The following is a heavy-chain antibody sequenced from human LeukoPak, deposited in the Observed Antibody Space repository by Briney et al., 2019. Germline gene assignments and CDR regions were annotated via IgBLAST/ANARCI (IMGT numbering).Heavy chain of an antibody. CDR3: ARGVGVKLLWFGELTYSNYYYYYMDV. J-gene: IGHJ6*03. CDR2: TYYRSKWYN. V-gene: IGHV6-1*01. CDR1: GDSVSSNSAA. Sequence: SQTLSLTCAISGDSVSSNSAAWNWIRQSPSRGLEWLGRTYYRSKWYNDYAVSVKSRITINPDTSKNQFSLQLNSVTPEDTAVYYCARGVGVKLLWFGELTYSNYYYYYMDVWGKGTTVTISS. D-gene: IGHD3-10*01.